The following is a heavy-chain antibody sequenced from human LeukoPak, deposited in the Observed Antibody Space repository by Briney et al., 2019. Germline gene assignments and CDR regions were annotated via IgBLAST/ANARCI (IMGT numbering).Heavy chain of an antibody. CDR2: IRYDGSNK. J-gene: IGHJ4*02. D-gene: IGHD3-22*01. V-gene: IGHV3-30*02. CDR1: GFTVSSNY. Sequence: GGSLRLSCAASGFTVSSNYMSWVRQAPGKGLEWVAFIRYDGSNKYYADSVKGRFTISRDNSKNTLYLQMNSLRAEDTAVYYCAKTYYYDSSGSFLDYWGQGTLVTVSS. CDR3: AKTYYYDSSGSFLDY.